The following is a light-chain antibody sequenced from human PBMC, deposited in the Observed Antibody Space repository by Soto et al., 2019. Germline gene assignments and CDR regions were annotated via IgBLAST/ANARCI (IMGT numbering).Light chain of an antibody. CDR3: SSYTSSNVVV. J-gene: IGLJ2*01. V-gene: IGLV2-14*01. CDR2: DVS. Sequence: QSALTQPASVSGSPGQSITISCTGTTSDVGGYNYVSWYQQHPGKAPKLMIYDVSNRPSGVSNRFSGSKSGNTASLTISGLQAEDEADYYCSSYTSSNVVVLGGGTKLTVL. CDR1: TSDVGGYNY.